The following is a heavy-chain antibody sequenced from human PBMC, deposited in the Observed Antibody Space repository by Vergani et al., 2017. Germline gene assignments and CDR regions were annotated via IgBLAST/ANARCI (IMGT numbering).Heavy chain of an antibody. D-gene: IGHD3-10*01. J-gene: IGHJ5*02. CDR2: IIPIFGIA. CDR3: ATSYGSGSYYRDDHNWFDP. Sequence: QVQLVQSGAEVKKPGSSVKVSCKASGGTFSSYAISWVRQAPGQGLEWMGGIIPIFGIANYAQKFQGRVTITADESTSTAYMELSSLRSEDTAVYYCATSYGSGSYYRDDHNWFDPWGQGTLVTVSS. V-gene: IGHV1-69*01. CDR1: GGTFSSYA.